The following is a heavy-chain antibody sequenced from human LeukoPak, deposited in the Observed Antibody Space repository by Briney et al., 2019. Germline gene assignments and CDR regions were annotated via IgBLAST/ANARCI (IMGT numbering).Heavy chain of an antibody. CDR2: VKHSGST. V-gene: IGHV4-34*01. Sequence: SETLSLTCNVSGASLRENYWSWIRQSPGKGLEWIAEVKHSGSTNYNPSLKSRVTISADTSKSEISLKLSTVTAADTAVYYCASRGQRKPNDYWGQGTLVTVSS. CDR3: ASRGQRKPNDY. CDR1: GASLRENY. D-gene: IGHD1-14*01. J-gene: IGHJ4*02.